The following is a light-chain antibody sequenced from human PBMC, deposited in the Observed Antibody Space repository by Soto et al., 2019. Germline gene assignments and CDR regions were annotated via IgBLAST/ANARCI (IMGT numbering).Light chain of an antibody. CDR1: QRVSSSY. Sequence: EIVLTQSPGTLSLSPGERATLSCRASQRVSSSYLAWYQQKPGQAPRLLIYGASSRATGIPDRFSSSGSGTDFTLTISRLEPEDFAVYFCQQYGSSPPFTFGQGTKVEI. V-gene: IGKV3-20*01. J-gene: IGKJ2*01. CDR3: QQYGSSPPFT. CDR2: GAS.